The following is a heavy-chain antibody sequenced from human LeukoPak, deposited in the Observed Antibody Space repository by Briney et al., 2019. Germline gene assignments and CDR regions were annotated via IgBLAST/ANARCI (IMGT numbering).Heavy chain of an antibody. CDR3: ARHLVFVVVAATMDAFDI. CDR2: LSHSGTT. V-gene: IGHV4-38-2*01. CDR1: GYSISSGYY. Sequence: KPSETLSLTCAVSGYSISSGYYWGWIRQSPGKGPGWVGGLSHSGTTYYIPSLESRVIISGDTSKNHFSLKLDSVTAADTAVYYCARHLVFVVVAATMDAFDIWGQGTMVTVSS. D-gene: IGHD2-21*02. J-gene: IGHJ3*02.